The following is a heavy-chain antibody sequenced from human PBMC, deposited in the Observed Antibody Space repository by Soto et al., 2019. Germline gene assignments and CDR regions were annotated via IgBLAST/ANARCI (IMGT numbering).Heavy chain of an antibody. D-gene: IGHD3-22*01. V-gene: IGHV1-2*02. CDR1: GYTFTVYY. J-gene: IGHJ4*02. CDR3: ARDHWSFRSSGYPGDY. CDR2: INPNSGGT. Sequence: QVQLVQSGAEVKKPGASVKVSCKASGYTFTVYYMHWVRQAPGQGLEWMGWINPNSGGTNYAQKFQGRVTMTRDTSISTAYMELSRLRSDDTAVYYCARDHWSFRSSGYPGDYWGQGTLVTVSS.